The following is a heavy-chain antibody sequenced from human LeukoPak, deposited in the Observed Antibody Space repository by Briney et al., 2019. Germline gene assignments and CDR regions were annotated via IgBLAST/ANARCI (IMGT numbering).Heavy chain of an antibody. CDR1: GGSFSGYY. J-gene: IGHJ6*02. CDR2: INHSGST. Sequence: PSETLSLTCAVYGGSFSGYYWSWIRQPPGKGLEWIGEINHSGSTNYNPSLKSRVTISVDTSKNQFSLKLSSVTAADTAVYYCARGPHYDSSGYPRHYGMDVWGQGTTVTVSS. CDR3: ARGPHYDSSGYPRHYGMDV. V-gene: IGHV4-34*01. D-gene: IGHD3-22*01.